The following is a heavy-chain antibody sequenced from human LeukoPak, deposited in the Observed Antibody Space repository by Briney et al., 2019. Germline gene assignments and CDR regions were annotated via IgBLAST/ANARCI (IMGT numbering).Heavy chain of an antibody. V-gene: IGHV7-4-1*02. Sequence: GASVKVSCKASGYTFTSYAMNWVRQAPGQGLEWMGWINTNTGNPTYAQGFTGRFVFSLDTSVSTAYLQISSLKAEDTAVYYCARDPSDPSQWGPALEFDPWGQGTLVTVSS. D-gene: IGHD1-26*01. CDR2: INTNTGNP. CDR1: GYTFTSYA. J-gene: IGHJ5*02. CDR3: ARDPSDPSQWGPALEFDP.